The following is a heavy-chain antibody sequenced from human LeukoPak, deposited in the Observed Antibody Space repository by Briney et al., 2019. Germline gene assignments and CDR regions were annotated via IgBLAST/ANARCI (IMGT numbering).Heavy chain of an antibody. Sequence: GGSLRLSCAASGFTLSSYGMHWVRQARGRGLEGVAVISYVGNNNSYADSVKGRFTISRDNSKHTLYLQMNSLRAEDTAVYYCAKGAAAADLFDYWGQGTLVTVSS. CDR3: AKGAAAADLFDY. CDR2: ISYVGNNN. V-gene: IGHV3-30*18. J-gene: IGHJ4*02. CDR1: GFTLSSYG. D-gene: IGHD6-13*01.